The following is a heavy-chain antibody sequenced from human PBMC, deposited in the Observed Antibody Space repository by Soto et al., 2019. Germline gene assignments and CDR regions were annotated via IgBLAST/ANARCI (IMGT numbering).Heavy chain of an antibody. CDR1: GGSFSGYY. D-gene: IGHD3-10*01. CDR3: ARVLKEPHDHTFGTTTNYFDY. J-gene: IGHJ4*02. CDR2: INHSGST. Sequence: PSETLSLTCAVYGGSFSGYYWSWIRQPPGKGLEWIGEINHSGSTNYNPSLKSRVTISVDTSKNQFSLKLSSVTAADTAVYYCARVLKEPHDHTFGTTTNYFDYWGQGTLVTVS. V-gene: IGHV4-34*01.